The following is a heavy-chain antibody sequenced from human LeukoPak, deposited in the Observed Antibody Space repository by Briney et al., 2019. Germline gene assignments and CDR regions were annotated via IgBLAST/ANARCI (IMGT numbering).Heavy chain of an antibody. D-gene: IGHD4-17*01. CDR2: IYSGSST. CDR3: AREAVTRDYFDY. CDR1: GFTVSSNY. Sequence: GGSLRLSCAASGFTVSSNYMNWVRQAPGKGLEWVSVIYSGSSTYYADSVKGRFTISRDNSKNTLFLQMNSLRAEDTAVYYCAREAVTRDYFDYWGQGTLVTVSS. V-gene: IGHV3-53*01. J-gene: IGHJ4*02.